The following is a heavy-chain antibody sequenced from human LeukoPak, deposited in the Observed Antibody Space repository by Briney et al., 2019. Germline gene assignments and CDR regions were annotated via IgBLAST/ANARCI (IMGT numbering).Heavy chain of an antibody. J-gene: IGHJ3*02. CDR1: GGSISSGGYS. D-gene: IGHD3-22*01. CDR2: IYYSGST. V-gene: IGHV4-31*03. CDR3: ARARIVVIASDAFDI. Sequence: SETLSLTCTVSGGSISSGGYSWSWIRQHPGKGLEWIGYIYYSGSTYYNPSLKSRVTISVDTSKNQFSLKLSSVTAADTAVYYCARARIVVIASDAFDIWGQGTMVTVSS.